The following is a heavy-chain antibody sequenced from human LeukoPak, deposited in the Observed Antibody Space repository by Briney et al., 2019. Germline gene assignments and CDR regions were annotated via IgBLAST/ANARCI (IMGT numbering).Heavy chain of an antibody. V-gene: IGHV1-69*13. CDR2: IIPIFGTA. J-gene: IGHJ6*04. CDR1: GGTFSSYA. Sequence: GASVMVSCKASGGTFSSYAISWVRQAPGQGLEWMGGIIPIFGTANYAQKFQGRVTITADESTSTAYMELSSLRSEDTAVYYCARSRYFDRGYYYYYGMDVWGKGTTVTVSS. D-gene: IGHD3-9*01. CDR3: ARSRYFDRGYYYYYGMDV.